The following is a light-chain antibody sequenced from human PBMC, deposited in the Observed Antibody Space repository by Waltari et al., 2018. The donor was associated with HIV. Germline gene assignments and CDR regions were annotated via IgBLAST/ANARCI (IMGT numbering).Light chain of an antibody. V-gene: IGLV2-23*01. CDR3: CSYAGSTTWL. Sequence: SALTQPASVSGPPGPALTVSCTGSSCDVGRYHLVSWYQQHPGKAPKPMISEDDRRASGVSNRFSGSKSGNTASLTISGLQAEDEADYYCCSYAGSTTWLFGGGTKLTVL. CDR2: EDD. CDR1: SCDVGRYHL. J-gene: IGLJ3*02.